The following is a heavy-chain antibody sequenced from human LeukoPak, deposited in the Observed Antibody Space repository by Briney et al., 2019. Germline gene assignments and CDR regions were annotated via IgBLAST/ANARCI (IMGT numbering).Heavy chain of an antibody. Sequence: GGSLRLSCAASGFTFSDYYMSWIRQAPGKGLEWISYISTSGTTTYHADSVRGRFTISRDDAKNSLYLQMNSLRADDTALYYCARVRGSYSVDYWGQGTLVTVSS. J-gene: IGHJ4*02. CDR3: ARVRGSYSVDY. CDR1: GFTFSDYY. V-gene: IGHV3-11*04. CDR2: ISTSGTTT. D-gene: IGHD3-10*01.